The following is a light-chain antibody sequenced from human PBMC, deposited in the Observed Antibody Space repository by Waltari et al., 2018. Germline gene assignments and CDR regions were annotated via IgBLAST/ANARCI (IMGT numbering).Light chain of an antibody. J-gene: IGLJ1*01. CDR1: SSDVGGYKY. V-gene: IGLV2-14*03. Sequence: QSALNQPASVSGSPGQSITISCTGTSSDVGGYKYVSWYQQHPDKAPKLMLYDVNNRPSGVSNRFSGSKSGNTASLTISSLQAEDEADYYCSSYTSSTIPVFGTGTKVTVL. CDR2: DVN. CDR3: SSYTSSTIPV.